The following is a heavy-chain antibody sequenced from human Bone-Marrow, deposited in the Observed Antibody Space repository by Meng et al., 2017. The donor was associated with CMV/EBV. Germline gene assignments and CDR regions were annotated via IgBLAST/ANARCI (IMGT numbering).Heavy chain of an antibody. V-gene: IGHV3-23*01. D-gene: IGHD6-6*01. CDR3: AKDQAYSSSCGLFDY. J-gene: IGHJ4*02. CDR1: GFTFSSYA. CDR2: ISGSGGST. Sequence: GGSLRLSCAASGFTFSSYAMSWVRQAPGKGLEWVSAISGSGGSTYYADSVKGRFTISRDNSKNTLYLQMNSRRAEDTAVYYCAKDQAYSSSCGLFDYLGQGTLVTVSS.